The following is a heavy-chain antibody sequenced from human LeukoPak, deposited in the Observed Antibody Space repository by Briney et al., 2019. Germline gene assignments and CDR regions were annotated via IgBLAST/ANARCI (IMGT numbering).Heavy chain of an antibody. Sequence: SETLSLTCTVSGYSISSGYYWGWIRQPPGKGLEWIGSINHSGSTNYNPSLKSRVTISVDTSKNQFSLKLSSVTAADTAVYYCARQSQQQLVRGWFDPWGQGTLVTVSS. J-gene: IGHJ5*02. CDR2: INHSGST. D-gene: IGHD6-13*01. CDR3: ARQSQQQLVRGWFDP. V-gene: IGHV4-38-2*02. CDR1: GYSISSGYY.